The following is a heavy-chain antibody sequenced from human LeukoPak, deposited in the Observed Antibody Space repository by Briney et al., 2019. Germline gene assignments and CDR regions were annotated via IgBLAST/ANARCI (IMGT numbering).Heavy chain of an antibody. CDR3: ARSVFDFWSGYSSGGNCYFDY. CDR1: GGSISSSSYY. CDR2: IYYSGST. J-gene: IGHJ4*02. D-gene: IGHD3-3*01. Sequence: PSETLSLTCTVSGGSISSSSYYWGWIRQPPGKGLEWIGSIYYSGSTYYNPSLKSRVTISVDTSKNQFSLKLSSATAADTAVYYCARSVFDFWSGYSSGGNCYFDYWGQGTLVTVSS. V-gene: IGHV4-39*01.